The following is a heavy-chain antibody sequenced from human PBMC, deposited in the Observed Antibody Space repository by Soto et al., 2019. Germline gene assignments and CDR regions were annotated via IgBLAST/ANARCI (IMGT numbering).Heavy chain of an antibody. CDR2: INHSGST. D-gene: IGHD2-2*01. Sequence: PSETLSLTCAVYGGSFSGYYCSWVRQPPGKGLEWIAEINHSGSTNYNPSLKSRVTISVDTSKNYFSLKLSFVTAADTAVYYCARALPVSRYCISIDCPRSGMDVWGQGTTVTVSS. CDR1: GGSFSGYY. V-gene: IGHV4-34*01. CDR3: ARALPVSRYCISIDCPRSGMDV. J-gene: IGHJ6*02.